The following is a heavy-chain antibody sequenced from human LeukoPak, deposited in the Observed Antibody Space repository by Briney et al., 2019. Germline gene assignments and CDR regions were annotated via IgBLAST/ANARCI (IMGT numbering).Heavy chain of an antibody. CDR3: ARDAAAAGFDY. CDR1: GGSISSYY. CDR2: IYYSGST. J-gene: IGHJ4*02. V-gene: IGHV4-59*01. Sequence: SEALSLTCTVSGGSISSYYWSWIRQPPGKGLEWIGYIYYSGSTNYNPSLKSRVTISVDTSKNQFSLKLSSVTAADTAVYYCARDAAAAGFDYWGQGTLVTVSS. D-gene: IGHD6-13*01.